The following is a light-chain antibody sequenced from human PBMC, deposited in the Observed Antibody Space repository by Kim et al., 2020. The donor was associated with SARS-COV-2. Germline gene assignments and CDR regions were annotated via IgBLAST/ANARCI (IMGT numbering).Light chain of an antibody. J-gene: IGLJ3*02. CDR1: NIGSKS. V-gene: IGLV3-21*04. CDR3: QVWDSGSAHWV. CDR2: YDT. Sequence: SYELTQPPSVSVGPGQTARITCGGDNIGSKSVHWYQQQAGQAPVLVICYDTDRTSGIPERFSGSNSGNTATLTISRVEAGDEADYYCQVWDSGSAHWVFGGGTQLTVL.